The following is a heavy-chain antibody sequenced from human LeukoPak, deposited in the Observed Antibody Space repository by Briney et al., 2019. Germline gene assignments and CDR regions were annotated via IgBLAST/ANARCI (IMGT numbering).Heavy chain of an antibody. CDR2: ISAYNGNT. CDR1: GYTFTRYG. J-gene: IGHJ4*02. V-gene: IGHV1-18*01. Sequence: ASVKVSCKASGYTFTRYGISWVRQAPGQGLEWMGWISAYNGNTNYAQKFQGRVTLTTDTSTSTVYMELRSLRSDDTAVYYCARRGSVDTPMSNWEWWYWGQGTLVTVSS. D-gene: IGHD5-18*01. CDR3: ARRGSVDTPMSNWEWWY.